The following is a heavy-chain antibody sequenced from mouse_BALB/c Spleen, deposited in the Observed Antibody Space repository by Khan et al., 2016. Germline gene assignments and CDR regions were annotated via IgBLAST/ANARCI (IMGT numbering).Heavy chain of an antibody. V-gene: IGHV3-5*02. D-gene: IGHD3-3*01. CDR2: IYYSGTI. Sequence: EVKLEESGPGLVKPSQTVSLTCTVTGISITTGNYRWSWIRQFPGHKLEWIGYIYYSGTITYNPSLTSRTTITRDTSKNQFFLESNYLTTEDTATDYCAGDALGGTMDYWGQGTSVTGSA. CDR3: AGDALGGTMDY. CDR1: GISITTGNYR. J-gene: IGHJ4*01.